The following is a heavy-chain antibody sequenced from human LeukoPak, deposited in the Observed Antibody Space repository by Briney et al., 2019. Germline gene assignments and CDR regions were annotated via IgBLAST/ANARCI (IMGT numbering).Heavy chain of an antibody. CDR2: IYSGDNT. CDR3: AREGSGYTYGYYDAFDL. J-gene: IGHJ3*01. V-gene: IGHV3-53*01. CDR1: GFSVSTNY. Sequence: PGGSLPHSRAGSGFSVSTNYMSWVRQAPAKGLEWVSVIYSGDNTYYADFVKGRFTISRDNSKNTLYLQMNSLRAEDTAVYLCAREGSGYTYGYYDAFDLWGQGTMVTVSS. D-gene: IGHD5-18*01.